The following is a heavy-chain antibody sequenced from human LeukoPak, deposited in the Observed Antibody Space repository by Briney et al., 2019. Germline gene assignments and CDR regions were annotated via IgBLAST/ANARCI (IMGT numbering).Heavy chain of an antibody. CDR1: ACSVNSGSYY. CDR2: IYYSGST. D-gene: IGHD2/OR15-2a*01. J-gene: IGHJ4*02. CDR3: ARDRAFPPYDCDY. Sequence: SETLSLTCTVSACSVNSGSYYWSCIRQPPGKGLGWNGYIYYSGSTHYNPSLKSRVTIPVDASKNQFALKLSSVAAADTAVYYCARDRAFPPYDCDYWGQGTLVTVSS. V-gene: IGHV4-61*01.